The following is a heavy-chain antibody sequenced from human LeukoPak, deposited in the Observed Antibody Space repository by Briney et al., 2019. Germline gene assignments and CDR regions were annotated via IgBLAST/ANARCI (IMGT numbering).Heavy chain of an antibody. J-gene: IGHJ4*02. V-gene: IGHV3-15*01. Sequence: GGSLRLSCAASGFTFSNAWMSWVRQAPGKGLEWVGRIKSKTDGGTTDYAAPVKGRFTISRDDSKNTLYLQMNSLKTEDTAVYYCTAAPLIVVVTAIRDYWGQGTLVTVSS. CDR2: IKSKTDGGTT. CDR3: TAAPLIVVVTAIRDY. CDR1: GFTFSNAW. D-gene: IGHD2-21*02.